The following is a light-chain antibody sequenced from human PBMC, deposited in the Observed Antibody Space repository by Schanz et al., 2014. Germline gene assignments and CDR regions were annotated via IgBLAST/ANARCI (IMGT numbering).Light chain of an antibody. CDR2: RAS. J-gene: IGKJ2*01. CDR3: QQSHTSPVT. CDR1: QSISGW. V-gene: IGKV1-5*03. Sequence: DIQLTQSPSTLSASVGDRVTITCRASQSISGWLAWYQQKPGKAPNLLIYRASTLQSGVPSRFSGSGSGTEFTLTISSLQPEDFATYYCQQSHTSPVTFGQGTKLEIK.